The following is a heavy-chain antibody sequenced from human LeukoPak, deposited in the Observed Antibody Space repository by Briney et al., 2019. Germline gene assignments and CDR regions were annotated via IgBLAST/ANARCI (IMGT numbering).Heavy chain of an antibody. J-gene: IGHJ4*02. Sequence: SETLSLTCTVSGDSISSYYWSWIRQPPGKGLEWIGYIYYSGSTNFNPPLKSRVTISLDTSKNQFSLKLTSVTAADTAVYYCARFARDFYDYWGQGTLVTVSS. CDR3: ARFARDFYDY. D-gene: IGHD2/OR15-2a*01. V-gene: IGHV4-59*08. CDR1: GDSISSYY. CDR2: IYYSGST.